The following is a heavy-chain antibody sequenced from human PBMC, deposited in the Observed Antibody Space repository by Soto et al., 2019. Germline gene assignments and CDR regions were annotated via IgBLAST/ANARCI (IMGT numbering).Heavy chain of an antibody. Sequence: QVQLVQSGAEVKKPGSSVKVSCKASGGTFSNYALISWVRQAPGQGLEWMGGIIPIGATVNYAQKFQGRVTITADEATSRVYMDLGSLRSEATAVYYCARDLLGFGYTYADVWGQGTTVTVSS. CDR1: GGTFSNYA. J-gene: IGHJ6*02. D-gene: IGHD3-10*01. CDR2: IIPIGATV. CDR3: ARDLLGFGYTYADV. V-gene: IGHV1-69*12.